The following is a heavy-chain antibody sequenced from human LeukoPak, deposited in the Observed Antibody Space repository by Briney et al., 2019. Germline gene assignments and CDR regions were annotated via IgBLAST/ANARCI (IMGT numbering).Heavy chain of an antibody. CDR2: INPNSGGT. J-gene: IGHJ3*02. CDR3: ARAVAGKFDAFDI. CDR1: GYTFTGYY. V-gene: IGHV1-2*06. D-gene: IGHD6-19*01. Sequence: GASMKVSCKASGYTFTGYYMHWVRQAPGQGLEWMGRINPNSGGTNYAQKFQGRVTMTRDTSISTAYKELSRLRSDDTAVYYCARAVAGKFDAFDIWGQGTMVTVSS.